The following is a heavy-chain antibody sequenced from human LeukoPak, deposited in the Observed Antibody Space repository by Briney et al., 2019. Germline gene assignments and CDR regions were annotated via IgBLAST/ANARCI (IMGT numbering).Heavy chain of an antibody. CDR3: AKGDGGYSYDPCNWFDP. CDR2: ISGSGGST. CDR1: GFTFSSYA. D-gene: IGHD5-18*01. V-gene: IGHV3-23*01. Sequence: GGSLRLSCAASGFTFSSYAMSWVRQAPGKGLEWVSAISGSGGSTYYADSVKGRFTISRDNSKNTLYLQMNSLRAEDTAVYYCAKGDGGYSYDPCNWFDPWGQGTLVTVSS. J-gene: IGHJ5*02.